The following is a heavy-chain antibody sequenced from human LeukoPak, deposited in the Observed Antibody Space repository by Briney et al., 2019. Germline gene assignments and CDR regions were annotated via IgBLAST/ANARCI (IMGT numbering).Heavy chain of an antibody. CDR2: ITGSGPYM. D-gene: IGHD3-10*01. CDR3: VRDVGAVRGEVYFDY. J-gene: IGHJ4*02. CDR1: GFTFSSYG. V-gene: IGHV3-21*06. Sequence: GGSLRLSCAASGFTFSSYGMSWVRQAPGKGLEWVSSITGSGPYMLYADSVKHRFTISRDNTKNLLYLEMNSLRAEDTAMYFCVRDVGAVRGEVYFDYWGQGTLVTVSS.